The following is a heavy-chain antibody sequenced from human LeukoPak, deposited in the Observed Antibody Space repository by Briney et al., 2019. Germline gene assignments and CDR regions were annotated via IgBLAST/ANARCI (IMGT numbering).Heavy chain of an antibody. D-gene: IGHD6-19*01. V-gene: IGHV4-4*08. CDR1: GGSISSYY. Sequence: SETLSLTCTVSGGSISSYYWSWIRQPPGKGLEWIGYIYTSGSTNYNPSLKSRVTISVDTSKNQFSLKLSSVTAADTAVYYCARESGARLVGFYWGQGTLVTVSS. CDR3: ARESGARLVGFY. CDR2: IYTSGST. J-gene: IGHJ4*02.